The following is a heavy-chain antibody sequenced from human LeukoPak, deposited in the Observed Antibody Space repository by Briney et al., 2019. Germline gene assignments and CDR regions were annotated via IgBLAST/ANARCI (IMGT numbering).Heavy chain of an antibody. V-gene: IGHV3-21*01. CDR3: TRDYGGTEGVFDY. D-gene: IGHD1-1*01. CDR1: GFTFSTYS. J-gene: IGHJ4*02. Sequence: GGSLRLSCAASGFTFSTYSMNWVRQAPGKGLEWVSSISGGSTYINYGDSVKGRFTVSRDNAKNSVYLQMSSLRAEDTAVYYCTRDYGGTEGVFDYWGQGSLVTVSS. CDR2: ISGGSTYI.